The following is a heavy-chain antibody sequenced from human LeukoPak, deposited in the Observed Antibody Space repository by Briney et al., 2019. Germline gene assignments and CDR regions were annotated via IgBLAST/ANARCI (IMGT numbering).Heavy chain of an antibody. J-gene: IGHJ5*02. Sequence: GGSLRLSCAASGFTFDDYAMHWVRQAPGKGLEWGSGISWNSGSIGYADSVKGRSTISRDNAKNSLYPQMNSLRAEDTAVYYCARDSSTSGDPPSAPFDPWGQGTLVTVSS. CDR3: ARDSSTSGDPPSAPFDP. V-gene: IGHV3-9*01. CDR2: ISWNSGSI. CDR1: GFTFDDYA. D-gene: IGHD2-2*01.